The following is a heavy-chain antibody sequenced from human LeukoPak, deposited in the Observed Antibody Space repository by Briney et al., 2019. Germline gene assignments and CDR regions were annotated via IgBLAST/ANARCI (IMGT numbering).Heavy chain of an antibody. J-gene: IGHJ4*02. Sequence: GGSLRLSCAGSGFSFSDSFMYWVRQASGKGLEWVGRIRNKPNNYATAYAASVKGRFTISRDDSKNTAYLQMNSLRTEDTAVYYCYSTISNIREWGQGTLVIVSS. CDR1: GFSFSDSF. CDR2: IRNKPNNYAT. CDR3: YSTISNIRE. D-gene: IGHD2-2*01. V-gene: IGHV3-73*01.